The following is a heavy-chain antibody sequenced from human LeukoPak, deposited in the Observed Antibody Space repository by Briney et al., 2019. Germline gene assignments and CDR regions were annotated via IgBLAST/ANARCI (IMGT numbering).Heavy chain of an antibody. D-gene: IGHD3-10*01. CDR1: GFTFSTYS. J-gene: IGHJ4*02. Sequence: GSLRLSCAASGFTFSTYSMNWVRQAPGKGLEWVSYISSSGSTIYYADSVKGRFTISRDNSKNTLYLQMNSLRTEDTAVYYCARDRRYYGSGSLGGFDYWGQGTLVTVSS. V-gene: IGHV3-48*01. CDR3: ARDRRYYGSGSLGGFDY. CDR2: ISSSGSTI.